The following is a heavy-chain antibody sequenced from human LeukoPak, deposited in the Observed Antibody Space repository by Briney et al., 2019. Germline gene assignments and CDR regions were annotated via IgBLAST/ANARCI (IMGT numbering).Heavy chain of an antibody. J-gene: IGHJ4*02. CDR2: INHSGST. Sequence: SETLSLTCAVYGGSFSGYYWSWIRQPPGKGLEWIGEINHSGSTNYNPSLKSRVTISVDTSKNQFPLKLSSVTAADTAVYYCARGRGYCSGGSCYSGYWGQGTLVTVSS. CDR3: ARGRGYCSGGSCYSGY. D-gene: IGHD2-15*01. CDR1: GGSFSGYY. V-gene: IGHV4-34*01.